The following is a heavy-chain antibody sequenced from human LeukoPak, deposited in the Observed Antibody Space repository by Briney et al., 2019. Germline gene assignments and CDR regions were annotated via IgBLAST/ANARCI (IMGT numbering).Heavy chain of an antibody. Sequence: SVKVSCKASGGTFSSYAISWVRQAPGQGLEWMGRIIPILGIANYAQKFQGRVTITADKSTSTAYMELSSLRSEDTAVYYCARGGIVATPEDYWGQGTLVTVSS. V-gene: IGHV1-69*04. CDR2: IIPILGIA. J-gene: IGHJ4*02. D-gene: IGHD5-12*01. CDR3: ARGGIVATPEDY. CDR1: GGTFSSYA.